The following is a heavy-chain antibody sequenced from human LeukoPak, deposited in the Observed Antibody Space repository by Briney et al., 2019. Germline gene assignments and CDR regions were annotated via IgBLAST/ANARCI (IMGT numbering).Heavy chain of an antibody. Sequence: PSETLSLTCTVSGYSISSGYYWGWIRQPPGKGLEWIGSIYHSGSTYYNPSLKSRVIISVDTSKNQFSLKLSSVTAADTAVYYCASGTRDFDCWGQGTLVTVSS. J-gene: IGHJ4*02. CDR3: ASGTRDFDC. D-gene: IGHD2-8*01. V-gene: IGHV4-38-2*02. CDR1: GYSISSGYY. CDR2: IYHSGST.